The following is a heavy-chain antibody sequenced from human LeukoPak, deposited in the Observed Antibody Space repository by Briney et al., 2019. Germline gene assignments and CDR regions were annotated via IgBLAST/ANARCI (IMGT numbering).Heavy chain of an antibody. V-gene: IGHV4-34*01. CDR2: INHSGST. Sequence: PSETLSLTCAVYGGSFSGYYWSWIRQPPGKGLEWIGEINHSGSTNYNPSLKSRVTISVDTSKNQFSLKLSSVTAADTAVYYCARGSWGLTAMVPYWGQGTLVTVSS. J-gene: IGHJ4*02. CDR1: GGSFSGYY. CDR3: ARGSWGLTAMVPY. D-gene: IGHD5-18*01.